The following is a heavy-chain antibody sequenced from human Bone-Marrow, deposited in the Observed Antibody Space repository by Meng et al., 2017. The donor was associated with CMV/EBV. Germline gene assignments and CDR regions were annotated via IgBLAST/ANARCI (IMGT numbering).Heavy chain of an antibody. CDR1: GFTFSSYW. D-gene: IGHD3-10*01. CDR3: ATLGLSGY. V-gene: IGHV3-7*01. CDR2: IKQDGREK. J-gene: IGHJ4*02. Sequence: GESLKISCAASGFTFSSYWMTWVRQAPGKGLEWVANIKQDGREKNYVDSVKGRFTISRDNAKNSLYLQMNSLRAEDTAVYYCATLGLSGYWGQGTLVTVSS.